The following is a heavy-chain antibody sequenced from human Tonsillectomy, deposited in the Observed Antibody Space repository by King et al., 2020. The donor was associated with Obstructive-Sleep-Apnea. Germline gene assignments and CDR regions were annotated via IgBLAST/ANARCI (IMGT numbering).Heavy chain of an antibody. CDR1: GGSISSGDYF. CDR2: IYDSGNT. Sequence: QLQESGPGLVKPSQTLSLTCTVSGGSISSGDYFWSWIRQHPGKGLEWIGYIYDSGNTYYNPSLKSRVTISVDTSKNQFSLNLSSVTVADTAVYYCARDQVRYGDYYFDYWGQGTLVTVSS. D-gene: IGHD4-17*01. CDR3: ARDQVRYGDYYFDY. V-gene: IGHV4-31*03. J-gene: IGHJ4*02.